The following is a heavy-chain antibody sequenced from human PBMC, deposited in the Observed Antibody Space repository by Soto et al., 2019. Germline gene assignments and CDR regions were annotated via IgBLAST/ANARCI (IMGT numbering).Heavy chain of an antibody. CDR2: ISGYNGNT. Sequence: QVQLVQSGAEVMTPGASVKVSCKASGYTFSNFGLSWVRQAPGQGLEWMGWISGYNGNTNSAERFQGRVTMTTDTSTSTAYMEVRSLTSDDTALYYCARDKGYGFGWSSTSGMDVWGQGTTVTVSS. D-gene: IGHD5-18*01. J-gene: IGHJ6*02. CDR3: ARDKGYGFGWSSTSGMDV. CDR1: GYTFSNFG. V-gene: IGHV1-18*01.